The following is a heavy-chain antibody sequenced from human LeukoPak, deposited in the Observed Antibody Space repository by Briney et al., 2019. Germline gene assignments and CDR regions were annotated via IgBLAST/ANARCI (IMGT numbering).Heavy chain of an antibody. D-gene: IGHD3-3*01. Sequence: SETLSLTCTVSGGSISSYYWSWIRQPPGKGLEWIGCIYYSGSTNYNPSLKSRVTISVDTSKNQFSLKLSSVTAADTAVYYCASGLLASSGYYTGHPEDYYYYGMDVWGQGTTVTVSS. CDR3: ASGLLASSGYYTGHPEDYYYYGMDV. J-gene: IGHJ6*02. V-gene: IGHV4-59*08. CDR1: GGSISSYY. CDR2: IYYSGST.